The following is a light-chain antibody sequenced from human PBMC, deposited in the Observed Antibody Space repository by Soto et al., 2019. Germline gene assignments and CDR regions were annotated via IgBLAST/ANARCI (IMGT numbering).Light chain of an antibody. Sequence: QSVLTQPPSASGTPGQKVIISCSGSSANIGANTGNWYQQLPGTAPKLLIYAYDQRPSGVPDRFSGSKSGTSASLAISGLQAEDEADYFCAVWDNSWNALVFGGGTKLTVL. CDR1: SANIGANT. CDR2: AYD. CDR3: AVWDNSWNALV. J-gene: IGLJ3*02. V-gene: IGLV1-44*01.